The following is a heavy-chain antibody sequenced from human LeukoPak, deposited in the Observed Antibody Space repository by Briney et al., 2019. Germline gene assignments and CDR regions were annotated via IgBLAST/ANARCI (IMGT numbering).Heavy chain of an antibody. V-gene: IGHV3-23*01. Sequence: GGSLRLSCAASGFTFSSYAMNWVRQAPGKGLERVSGISGSGGGTYYADSVKGRFTISRDNSKNTLYLHMNSLTVEDTAVYYCGRGMRDYYGLDYWGQGILVTVSS. CDR2: ISGSGGGT. J-gene: IGHJ4*02. CDR1: GFTFSSYA. D-gene: IGHD3-10*01. CDR3: GRGMRDYYGLDY.